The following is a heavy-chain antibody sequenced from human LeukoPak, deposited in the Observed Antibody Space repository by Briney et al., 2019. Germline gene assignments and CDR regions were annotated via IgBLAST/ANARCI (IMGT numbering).Heavy chain of an antibody. J-gene: IGHJ4*02. CDR3: ARLTSGHFDY. CDR1: GGSISRSSYY. CDR2: IYYSGST. Sequence: PSETLSLTCTVSGGSISRSSYYWGWIRQPPGKRLEWIATIYYSGSTYYNPSLKSRVTISADTSKNQFSLKLSSVTAADTAVYYCARLTSGHFDYWGQGTLVTVSS. V-gene: IGHV4-39*01. D-gene: IGHD3-10*01.